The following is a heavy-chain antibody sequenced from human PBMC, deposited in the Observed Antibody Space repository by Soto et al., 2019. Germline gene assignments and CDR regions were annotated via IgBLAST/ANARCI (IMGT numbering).Heavy chain of an antibody. Sequence: GGSLRLSCAASGFTFSSYAMHWVRQAPGKGLEWVAVISYDGSNKYYADSVKGRFTISRDNSKNTLYLQMNSLRAEDTAVYYCARVLEYSSSWYWCLDYWGQGTLVTVSS. CDR1: GFTFSSYA. V-gene: IGHV3-30-3*01. D-gene: IGHD6-13*01. CDR3: ARVLEYSSSWYWCLDY. CDR2: ISYDGSNK. J-gene: IGHJ4*02.